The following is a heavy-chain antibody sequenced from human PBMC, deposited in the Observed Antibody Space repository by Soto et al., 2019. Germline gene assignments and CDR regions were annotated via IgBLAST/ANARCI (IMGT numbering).Heavy chain of an antibody. CDR3: ARTPIWTVAGTYYYYGMDV. CDR2: TYYRSKWYN. D-gene: IGHD6-19*01. Sequence: SQTLSLTCAISGDSVSSNSAAWNWIRQSPSRGLEWLGRTYYRSKWYNDYAVSVKSRITINPDTSKNQFSLQLNSVTPEDTAVYYCARTPIWTVAGTYYYYGMDVWGQGTTVTVS. V-gene: IGHV6-1*01. J-gene: IGHJ6*02. CDR1: GDSVSSNSAA.